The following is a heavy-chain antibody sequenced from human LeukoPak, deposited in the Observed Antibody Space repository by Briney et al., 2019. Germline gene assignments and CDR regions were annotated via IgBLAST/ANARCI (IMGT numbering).Heavy chain of an antibody. V-gene: IGHV4-39*01. Sequence: SETLSLTCTVSGGSISSSSYYWGWIRQPPGKGLEWIGSIYYSVSTYYNPSLKSRVTISVDTSKNQFSLKLSSVTAADTAVYYCARLIVAAPDWFDPWGQGTLVTVSS. D-gene: IGHD2-15*01. J-gene: IGHJ5*02. CDR1: GGSISSSSYY. CDR2: IYYSVST. CDR3: ARLIVAAPDWFDP.